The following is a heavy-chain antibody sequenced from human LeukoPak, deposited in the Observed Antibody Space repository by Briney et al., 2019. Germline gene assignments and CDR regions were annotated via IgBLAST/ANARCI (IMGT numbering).Heavy chain of an antibody. V-gene: IGHV4-59*08. D-gene: IGHD1-26*01. CDR2: MYYSGST. CDR3: ASWGATHHYFDS. Sequence: SETLSLTCTVSGGSISSYYWSWIRQPPGKGLEWIGYMYYSGSTNYNPSLKSRVTISVDMSKNQVSLKLSSVTAADTAVYYCASWGATHHYFDSWGRGTLVTVSS. J-gene: IGHJ4*02. CDR1: GGSISSYY.